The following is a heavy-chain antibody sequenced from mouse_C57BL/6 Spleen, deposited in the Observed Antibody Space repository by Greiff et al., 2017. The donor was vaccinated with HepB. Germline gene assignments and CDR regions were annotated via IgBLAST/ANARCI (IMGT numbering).Heavy chain of an antibody. D-gene: IGHD2-4*01. V-gene: IGHV1-64*01. Sequence: VKLQQPGAELVKPGASVKLSCKASGYTFTSYWMHWVKQRPGQGLEWIGMIHPNSGSTNYNEKFKSKATLTVDKSSSTAYMQLSSLTSEDSAVYYCARGDYDGGFDYWGQGTTLTVSS. CDR2: IHPNSGST. J-gene: IGHJ2*01. CDR3: ARGDYDGGFDY. CDR1: GYTFTSYW.